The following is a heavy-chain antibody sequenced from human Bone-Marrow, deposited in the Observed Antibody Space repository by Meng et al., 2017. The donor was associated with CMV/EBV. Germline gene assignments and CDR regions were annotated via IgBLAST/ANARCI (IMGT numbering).Heavy chain of an antibody. CDR1: GFTFSSYA. V-gene: IGHV3-30-3*01. CDR2: ISYDGSNK. J-gene: IGHJ3*02. D-gene: IGHD1-26*01. CDR3: AKVIELPAVFAFDI. Sequence: GGSLRLSCAASGFTFSSYAMHWVRQAPGKGLEWVAVISYDGSNKYYADSVKGRFTISRDNSKNTLYLQMNSLRAEDTAVYYCAKVIELPAVFAFDIWGQGTMVTVSS.